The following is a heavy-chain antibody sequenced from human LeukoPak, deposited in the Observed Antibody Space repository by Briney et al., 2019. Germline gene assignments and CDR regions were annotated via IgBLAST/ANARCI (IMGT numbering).Heavy chain of an antibody. CDR1: GFTVSSNY. D-gene: IGHD2-21*02. Sequence: PGGSLRLSCAASGFTVSSNYMSWVRQAPGKGLEWVSVIYSGGSTYYADSVKGRFTISRDNSKNTLYLQMNSLRAVDTAVYYCASHTAYCSGDCYSNWGQGTLVTVSS. CDR3: ASHTAYCSGDCYSN. V-gene: IGHV3-53*01. CDR2: IYSGGST. J-gene: IGHJ4*02.